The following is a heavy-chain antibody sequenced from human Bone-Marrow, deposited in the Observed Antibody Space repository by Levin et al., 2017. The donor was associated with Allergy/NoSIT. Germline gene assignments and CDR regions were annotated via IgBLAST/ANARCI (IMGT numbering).Heavy chain of an antibody. Sequence: SGPTLVKPTQTLTLTCTLSGFSLSTTGVRVSWIRQPPGKAPEWLARIDWDDDKYYSTSLKTRLTISKDTSKNQVVLTMTNMEPVDTATYYCARVETDSRRSSIWFDPWGQGTQVTVSS. CDR2: IDWDDDK. CDR1: GFSLSTTGVR. CDR3: ARVETDSRRSSIWFDP. V-gene: IGHV2-70*04. D-gene: IGHD3-10*01. J-gene: IGHJ5*02.